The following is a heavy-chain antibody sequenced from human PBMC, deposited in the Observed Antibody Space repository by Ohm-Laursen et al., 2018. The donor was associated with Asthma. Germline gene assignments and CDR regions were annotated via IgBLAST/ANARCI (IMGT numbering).Heavy chain of an antibody. CDR1: GGTFSNYV. D-gene: IGHD2-15*01. CDR2: VNSVFRTT. V-gene: IGHV1-69*01. J-gene: IGHJ4*02. Sequence: VSSVKVSCKSSGGTFSNYVIGWVRQAPGQGLEWMGGVNSVFRTTDYAQKFQGRVTITADESTATVYMELSSLRSDDTALYYCGRKQGSCIVSTCYSLDFWGQGTLVTVSS. CDR3: GRKQGSCIVSTCYSLDF.